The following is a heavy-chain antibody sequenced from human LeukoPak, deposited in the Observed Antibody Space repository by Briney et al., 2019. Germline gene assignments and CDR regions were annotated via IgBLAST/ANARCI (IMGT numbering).Heavy chain of an antibody. J-gene: IGHJ3*02. CDR2: IYYSGST. Sequence: SETLSLTCAVYGGSFSGYYWSWIRQPPGKGLEWIGGIYYSGSTYYNPSLKSRVTISVDTSKNQFSLKLSSVTAADTAVYYCARHEGTLSAFDIWGQGTMVTVSS. CDR3: ARHEGTLSAFDI. V-gene: IGHV4-34*01. D-gene: IGHD1-1*01. CDR1: GGSFSGYY.